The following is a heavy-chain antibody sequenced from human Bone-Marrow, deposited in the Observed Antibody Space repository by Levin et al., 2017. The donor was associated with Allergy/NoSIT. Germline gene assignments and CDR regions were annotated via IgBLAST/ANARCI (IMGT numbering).Heavy chain of an antibody. V-gene: IGHV3-7*01. CDR3: ARGRGSGYYYFDY. CDR2: IKQDGSDI. Sequence: GGSLRLSCAASGFTFSNYWMSWVRQAPGKGLEWVANIKQDGSDIYYVDSVKGRFTISRDNAKNSLYLQMNSLRAEDTAVFYCARGRGSGYYYFDYWGQGTLVTVSS. D-gene: IGHD5-12*01. J-gene: IGHJ4*02. CDR1: GFTFSNYW.